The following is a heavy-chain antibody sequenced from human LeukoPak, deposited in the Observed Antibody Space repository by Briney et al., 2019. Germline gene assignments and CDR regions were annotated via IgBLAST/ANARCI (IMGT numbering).Heavy chain of an antibody. J-gene: IGHJ4*02. CDR2: ISYDGSNK. Sequence: GGSLRLSCAASGFTFSSYAMHWVRQAPGKGLEWVAVISYDGSNKYYADSVKGRFTISRDNAKNSLYLQMNSLRAEDTAVYYCARMAYGDYGWDYFDYWGQGTLVTVSS. CDR3: ARMAYGDYGWDYFDY. CDR1: GFTFSSYA. V-gene: IGHV3-30*04. D-gene: IGHD4-17*01.